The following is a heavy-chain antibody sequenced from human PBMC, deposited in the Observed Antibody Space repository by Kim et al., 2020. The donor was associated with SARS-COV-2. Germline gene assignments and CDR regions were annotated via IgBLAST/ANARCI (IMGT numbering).Heavy chain of an antibody. CDR2: IYYSGST. J-gene: IGHJ4*01. V-gene: IGHV4-39*01. D-gene: IGHD6-19*01. CDR1: GGSISSSSYY. CDR3: ARNPGYSSGWSDFDY. Sequence: SETLSLTCTVSGGSISSSSYYWGWIRQPPGKGLEWIGSIYYSGSTYYNPSLKSRVTISVDTSKNQFSLKLSSVTAADTAVYYCARNPGYSSGWSDFDYWG.